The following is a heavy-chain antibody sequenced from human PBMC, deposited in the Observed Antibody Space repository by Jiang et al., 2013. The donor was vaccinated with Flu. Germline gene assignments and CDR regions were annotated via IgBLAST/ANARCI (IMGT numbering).Heavy chain of an antibody. V-gene: IGHV3-15*01. CDR3: STRQYSRDWY. CDR1: GFTFSNAW. J-gene: IGHJ4*02. Sequence: VQLLESGGGLVEPGGSLRLSCTASGFTFSNAWINWVHQVPGKGLEWVGRIKSRTDGGTTDFAAPVKGRFTISRDDSKDTVYLQMNSLKTEDTAVYYCSTRQYSRDWYWGQGTLVTVSS. CDR2: IKSRTDGGTT. D-gene: IGHD6-19*01.